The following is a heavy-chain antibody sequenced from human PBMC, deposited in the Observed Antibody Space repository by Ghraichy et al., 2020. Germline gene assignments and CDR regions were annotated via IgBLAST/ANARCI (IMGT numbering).Heavy chain of an antibody. D-gene: IGHD3-16*01. CDR3: ARDKAMGHNVWGDAFDL. V-gene: IGHV3-21*01. CDR1: GFTFSSYT. Sequence: GESLNISCAATGFTFSSYTMNWVRQAPGKGLEWVSSISSTNDYIYYRDAVRGRFTISRDNVKRSLILQMNSLRPEDTAVYYCARDKAMGHNVWGDAFDLWGQGTQVTVSS. CDR2: ISSTNDYI. J-gene: IGHJ3*01.